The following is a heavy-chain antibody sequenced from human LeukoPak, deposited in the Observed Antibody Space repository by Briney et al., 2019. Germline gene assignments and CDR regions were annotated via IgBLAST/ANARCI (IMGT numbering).Heavy chain of an antibody. Sequence: GGSQRLSCAASGFTFSNYWMSWVRQAPGKGLEWVANIKQDGSEKYYVDSVKGRFTISRDNAKNSLYLQMNSLRAEDTAVYYCARDKVVGASYFDYWGQGTLVTVSS. D-gene: IGHD1-26*01. CDR1: GFTFSNYW. V-gene: IGHV3-7*01. CDR3: ARDKVVGASYFDY. J-gene: IGHJ4*02. CDR2: IKQDGSEK.